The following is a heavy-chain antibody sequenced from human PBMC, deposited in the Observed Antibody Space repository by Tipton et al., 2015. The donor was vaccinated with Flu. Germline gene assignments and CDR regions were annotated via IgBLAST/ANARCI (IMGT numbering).Heavy chain of an antibody. V-gene: IGHV4-59*12. D-gene: IGHD3-16*01. Sequence: TLSLTCTVSGGSIRGYYWNWIRQFPGKGLEWIGSLYDSGITYYNPSLKSRVTISLDTSKNQFSLKLISVTAADTAVYYCARSSSAYDYVWGGSYYFDFWGQGTLVTVSS. CDR2: LYDSGIT. CDR3: ARSSSAYDYVWGGSYYFDF. J-gene: IGHJ4*02. CDR1: GGSIRGYY.